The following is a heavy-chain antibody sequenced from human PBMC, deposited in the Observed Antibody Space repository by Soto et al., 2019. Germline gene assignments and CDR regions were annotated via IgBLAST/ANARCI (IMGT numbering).Heavy chain of an antibody. J-gene: IGHJ4*02. CDR2: FYYSGTT. V-gene: IGHV4-39*01. Sequence: XATLSPTCTVSGDSITASYSNWAWIRQPPGKGLEWIGTFYYSGTTSQNPPLRSRITISGDTSRNQFSLNLRSVTAADSGVYYCAKLVRDDVRRSDLDHWGQRTLVTVSS. CDR3: AKLVRDDVRRSDLDH. D-gene: IGHD3-10*02. CDR1: GDSITASYSN.